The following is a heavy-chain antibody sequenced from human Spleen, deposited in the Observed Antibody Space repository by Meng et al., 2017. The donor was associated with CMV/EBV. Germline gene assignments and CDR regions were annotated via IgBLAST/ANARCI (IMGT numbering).Heavy chain of an antibody. CDR2: ISSTSSYI. J-gene: IGHJ4*02. V-gene: IGHV3-21*01. CDR1: GFTLSSYS. CDR3: ARDRTRPITIFGVVIIGELDY. Sequence: GESLKISCAASGFTLSSYSMNWVRQAPGKGLEWVSCISSTSSYIYNADSVKGRFTISRDNSKNTLYVQMNSLRVEDTAVYYCARDRTRPITIFGVVIIGELDYWGQGTQVTVSS. D-gene: IGHD3-3*01.